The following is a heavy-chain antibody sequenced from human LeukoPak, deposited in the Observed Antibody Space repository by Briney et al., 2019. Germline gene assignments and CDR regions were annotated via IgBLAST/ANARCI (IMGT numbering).Heavy chain of an antibody. J-gene: IGHJ2*01. V-gene: IGHV1-2*02. CDR2: INPNSGGT. CDR1: GYTFTAYY. D-gene: IGHD3-10*01. Sequence: ASVKVSCMASGYTFTAYYIHWVRQAPGQGLEWMGWINPNSGGTNYAQRFQGRVTMTRDTSITTASMELSRLRSDDTAVYYCASPWGRWFGEIIWYFDLWGRGNLVTVSS. CDR3: ASPWGRWFGEIIWYFDL.